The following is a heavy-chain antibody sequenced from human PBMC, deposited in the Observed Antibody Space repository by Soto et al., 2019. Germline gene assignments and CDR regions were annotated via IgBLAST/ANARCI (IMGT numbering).Heavy chain of an antibody. V-gene: IGHV4-4*02. Sequence: QVQLQESGPGLVKPSGTLSLTCAVSGGSISSNNWWSWVRQPPGKGVEWIGEIYHRGNSHYNPSLKSRVTISVDKSWNQFSLKLSSVTAADTAVYYCARVRYYDFWSGRSLDVWGQGTTITVSS. CDR3: ARVRYYDFWSGRSLDV. J-gene: IGHJ6*02. D-gene: IGHD3-3*01. CDR1: GGSISSNNW. CDR2: IYHRGNS.